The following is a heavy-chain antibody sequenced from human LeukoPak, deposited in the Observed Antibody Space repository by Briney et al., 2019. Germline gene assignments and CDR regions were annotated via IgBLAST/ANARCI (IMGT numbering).Heavy chain of an antibody. CDR3: ARAVAGTDEIDS. Sequence: PGGSLRLSCAASGFTVSSNYMSWVRQAPGKGLEWVSVIYSGGSTYYAGSVKGRFTISRESAKNSFYLQMNSLSAGDTAVYFCARAVAGTDEIDSWGQGTLVTVSS. V-gene: IGHV3-66*01. D-gene: IGHD6-19*01. J-gene: IGHJ4*02. CDR2: IYSGGST. CDR1: GFTVSSNY.